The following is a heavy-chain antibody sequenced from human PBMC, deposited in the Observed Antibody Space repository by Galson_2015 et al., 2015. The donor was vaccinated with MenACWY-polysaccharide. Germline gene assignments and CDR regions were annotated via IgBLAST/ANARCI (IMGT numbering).Heavy chain of an antibody. CDR2: MTYDGSDQ. J-gene: IGHJ5*02. V-gene: IGHV3-30*18. CDR3: AKREARNRCPFDL. Sequence: SLRLSCAASGFTFSSYGMHWVRQAPGKGLEWVTYMTYDGSDQNYAGSVKGRFTISRDNSKSTLYLQMDSLRPEDTAVYYCAKREARNRCPFDLWGQGTLVTVSS. CDR1: GFTFSSYG. D-gene: IGHD2-2*01.